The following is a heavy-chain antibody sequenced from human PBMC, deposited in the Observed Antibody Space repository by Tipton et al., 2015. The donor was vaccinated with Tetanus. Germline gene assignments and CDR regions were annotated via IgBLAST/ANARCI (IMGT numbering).Heavy chain of an antibody. D-gene: IGHD6-19*01. CDR1: GGSISPYY. CDR2: IYYSGST. V-gene: IGHV4-59*01. CDR3: ARDRDGGWSFDC. J-gene: IGHJ4*02. Sequence: TLSLTCTVSGGSISPYYWSWIRQPPGKGLEWIGYIYYSGSTNYNPSLESRVTISVDTSKNQFSLKLRSVTAADTAVYYCARDRDGGWSFDCWGQGTLVTVSS.